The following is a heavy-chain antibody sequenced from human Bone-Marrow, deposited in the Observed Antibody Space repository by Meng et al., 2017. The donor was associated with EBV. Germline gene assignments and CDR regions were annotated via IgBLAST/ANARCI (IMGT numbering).Heavy chain of an antibody. Sequence: EVQLVESGGXLVKPGGSLRLSWXASGFTFSSYSMNWVRQAPGKGLEWVSSISSSSSYIYYADSVKGRFTISRDNAKNSLYLQMNSLRAEDTAVYYCARDVNSGSYYGPGAVDYWGQGTLVTVSS. CDR2: ISSSSSYI. CDR3: ARDVNSGSYYGPGAVDY. V-gene: IGHV3-21*01. J-gene: IGHJ4*02. D-gene: IGHD1-26*01. CDR1: GFTFSSYS.